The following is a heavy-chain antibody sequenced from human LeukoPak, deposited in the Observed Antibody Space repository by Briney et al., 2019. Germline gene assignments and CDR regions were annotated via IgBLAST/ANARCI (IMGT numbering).Heavy chain of an antibody. CDR2: ISGSGGST. V-gene: IGHV3-23*01. CDR3: AKGRNSRYNWNYGDY. Sequence: GGSLRLSCAASGFTFSNYAMNWVRQAPGKGLEWVSAISGSGGSTYYADSVKGRFTISRDNSKNTLYLQMNSLRAEDTAVYYCAKGRNSRYNWNYGDYWGQGTLVTVSS. CDR1: GFTFSNYA. J-gene: IGHJ4*02. D-gene: IGHD1-7*01.